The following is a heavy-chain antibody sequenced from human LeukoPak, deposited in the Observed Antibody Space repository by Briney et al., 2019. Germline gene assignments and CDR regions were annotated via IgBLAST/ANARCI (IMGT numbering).Heavy chain of an antibody. CDR1: GFTFSSNY. V-gene: IGHV3-53*01. CDR3: ARVGVVPAAIPDGFDI. J-gene: IGHJ3*02. Sequence: QTGGSLRLSCAASGFTFSSNYMSWVRQAPGKGLEWVSVIFSGGSTYYADSVKGRFTISRDNSKNTLYLQMNSLTAEDTAVYYCARVGVVPAAIPDGFDIWGQGTMVTVPS. CDR2: IFSGGST. D-gene: IGHD2-2*01.